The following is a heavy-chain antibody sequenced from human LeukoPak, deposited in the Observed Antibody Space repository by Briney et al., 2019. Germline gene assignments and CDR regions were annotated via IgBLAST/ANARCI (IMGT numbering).Heavy chain of an antibody. V-gene: IGHV1-69*01. Sequence: SVKVSCKASGGTFSSYAISWVRQAPGQGLEWMGGVIPIFGTANYAQKFQGRVTITADESTSTAYMELSSLRSDDTAVYYCARRYCANGVCYRAHFDYWGQGTLVTVSS. CDR2: VIPIFGTA. CDR1: GGTFSSYA. CDR3: ARRYCANGVCYRAHFDY. D-gene: IGHD2-8*01. J-gene: IGHJ4*02.